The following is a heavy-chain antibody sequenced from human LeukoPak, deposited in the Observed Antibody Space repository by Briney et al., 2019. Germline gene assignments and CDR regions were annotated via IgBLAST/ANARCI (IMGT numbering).Heavy chain of an antibody. Sequence: PGGSLRLSCAASGFTFSSYAMHWVRQAPGKGLEWVAVISYDGSNKYYAESVKGRFTISRDNSKNTLYLQMNSLRAEDTAVYYCAKDRFSCSSTSCYLSFDCWGQGTLVTVSS. CDR3: AKDRFSCSSTSCYLSFDC. CDR2: ISYDGSNK. V-gene: IGHV3-30*18. D-gene: IGHD2-2*01. CDR1: GFTFSSYA. J-gene: IGHJ4*02.